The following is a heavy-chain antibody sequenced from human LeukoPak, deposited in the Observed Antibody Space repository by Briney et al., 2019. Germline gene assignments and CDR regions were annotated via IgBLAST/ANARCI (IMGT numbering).Heavy chain of an antibody. CDR1: GFTFSSYA. J-gene: IGHJ4*02. CDR3: ARGPSSSGWYFDY. Sequence: GGSLRLSCAASGFTFSSYAMHWVRQAPGKGLEWVAVISYDGSNKYYADSVKGRFTISRDNSKNTLYLQMNSLRAEDTAVYYCARGPSSSGWYFDYWGQGTLVTVSS. V-gene: IGHV3-30-3*01. D-gene: IGHD6-19*01. CDR2: ISYDGSNK.